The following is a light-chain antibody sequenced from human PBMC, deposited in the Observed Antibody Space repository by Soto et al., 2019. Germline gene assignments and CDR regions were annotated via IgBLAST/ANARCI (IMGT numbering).Light chain of an antibody. CDR1: SSNLGAGYG. V-gene: IGLV1-40*01. J-gene: IGLJ3*02. CDR3: QSYDSSLSWV. Sequence: QSVLTQPPSVSGAPGQRVTISCTGSSSNLGAGYGVHWYRQLPGTAPKLLIYDNNNRPSGVPDRFSGSKSGTSASLAITGLQAEDEADYYCQSYDSSLSWVFGGGTKVTVL. CDR2: DNN.